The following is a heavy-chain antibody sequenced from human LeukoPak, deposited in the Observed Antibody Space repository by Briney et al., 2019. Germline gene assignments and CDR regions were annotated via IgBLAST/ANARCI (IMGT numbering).Heavy chain of an antibody. V-gene: IGHV1-3*01. CDR2: INAGNGNT. CDR1: GYTFTSYA. J-gene: IGHJ5*02. CDR3: ARELGYCSSTSCPGWFDP. Sequence: GASVKVSCKASGYTFTSYAMHWVRQAPGQRLEWMGWINAGNGNTKYSQKFQGRVTITRDTSASTAYMELSSLRSEDTAVYYCARELGYCSSTSCPGWFDPWGQGTLVTVSS. D-gene: IGHD2-2*01.